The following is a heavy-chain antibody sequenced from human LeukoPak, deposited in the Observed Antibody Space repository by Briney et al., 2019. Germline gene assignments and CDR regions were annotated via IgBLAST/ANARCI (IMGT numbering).Heavy chain of an antibody. CDR1: GYSFTSYW. CDR2: IYPGDSDT. Sequence: GESLKISCKGSGYSFTSYWIGWVRQMPGKGLEWMGIIYPGDSDTRYSPSFQGQVTISADKSISTAYLQWSSLKASDTAMYYCARGEAYCSGGSCRPHFQYWGQGTLVTVSS. CDR3: ARGEAYCSGGSCRPHFQY. J-gene: IGHJ1*01. D-gene: IGHD2-15*01. V-gene: IGHV5-51*01.